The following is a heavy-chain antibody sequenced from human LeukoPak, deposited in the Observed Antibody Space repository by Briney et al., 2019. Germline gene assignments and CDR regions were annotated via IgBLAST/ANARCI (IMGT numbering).Heavy chain of an antibody. Sequence: SETLSLTCAVYGGSFSGYYWGWIRQPPGKGLEWIASIYYSGSTYYNPSLKSRVTISIDTSKNQFSLKLTSVTAADTAVYYCARQPPVAASGNFIDYWGQGTLVTVSS. CDR2: IYYSGST. CDR1: GGSFSGYY. D-gene: IGHD4-23*01. J-gene: IGHJ4*02. CDR3: ARQPPVAASGNFIDY. V-gene: IGHV4-39*01.